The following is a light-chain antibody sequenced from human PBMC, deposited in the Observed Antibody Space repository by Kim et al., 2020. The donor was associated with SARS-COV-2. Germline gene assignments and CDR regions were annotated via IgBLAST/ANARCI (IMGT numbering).Light chain of an antibody. CDR3: QQYNSYSRT. J-gene: IGKJ1*01. Sequence: VSVGERVTIACRVSQSVRSWLGWYQQKPGKAPKLLIFKASTLASGVSSRFSGSGSGTEFTLTISSLQPDDFATYYCQQYNSYSRTFGQGSKVDIK. CDR2: KAS. CDR1: QSVRSW. V-gene: IGKV1-5*03.